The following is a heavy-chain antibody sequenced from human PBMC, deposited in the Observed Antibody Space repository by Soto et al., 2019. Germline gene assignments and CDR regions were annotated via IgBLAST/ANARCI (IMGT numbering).Heavy chain of an antibody. Sequence: GPSVKVSCKASGGTFSSYAISWVRQAPGQGLEWMGGIIPIFGTANYAQKFQGRVTITADKSTSTAYMELSSLRSEDTAVYYCASSYYDSSGFPYYYYYYGMDVWGQGTTVTVS. J-gene: IGHJ6*02. CDR3: ASSYYDSSGFPYYYYYYGMDV. D-gene: IGHD3-22*01. CDR1: GGTFSSYA. CDR2: IIPIFGTA. V-gene: IGHV1-69*06.